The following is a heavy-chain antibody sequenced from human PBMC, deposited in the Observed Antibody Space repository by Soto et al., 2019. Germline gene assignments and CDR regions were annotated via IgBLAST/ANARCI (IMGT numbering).Heavy chain of an antibody. J-gene: IGHJ4*02. V-gene: IGHV1-2*02. CDR2: IGPESGAT. Sequence: RASVKVSCKASGYTFTGHYIHWVRQAPEQGPEWMGEIGPESGATRYAQKFQGRVTMTRDMSTTTVYMELNNLSPDDTAVYYCGRGRSGQIVVFYWGQGTPVTVS. D-gene: IGHD5-12*01. CDR3: GRGRSGQIVVFY. CDR1: GYTFTGHY.